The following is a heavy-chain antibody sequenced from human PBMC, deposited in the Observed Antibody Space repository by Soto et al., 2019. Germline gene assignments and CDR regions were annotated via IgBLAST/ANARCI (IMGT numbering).Heavy chain of an antibody. CDR3: ARDDSHEAFDI. CDR1: GGSITSTNW. V-gene: IGHV4-4*02. J-gene: IGHJ3*02. Sequence: QVQLQESGPGLVKPSGTLSLTCAVSGGSITSTNWWSWVRQPPGQGLEWVREIHYTGGTNYSTSLKNRATFSVDKSKSQFLRKLIAVTAEDTAVYFCARDDSHEAFDIWGRGTMVSVCS. CDR2: IHYTGGT.